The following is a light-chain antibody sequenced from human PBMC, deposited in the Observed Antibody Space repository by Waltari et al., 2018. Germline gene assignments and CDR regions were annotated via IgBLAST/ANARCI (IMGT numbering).Light chain of an antibody. J-gene: IGLJ2*01. CDR2: RNN. Sequence: QSVLTQPPSASGTPGQRVTISCSGSSSNIGSNYVYCYQQLPGTAPKLLIYRNNQRPSVVPDRFSGSKSGTSASLAISGLRSEDEADYYCAAWDDSLSGLVFGGGTKLTVL. CDR1: SSNIGSNY. CDR3: AAWDDSLSGLV. V-gene: IGLV1-47*01.